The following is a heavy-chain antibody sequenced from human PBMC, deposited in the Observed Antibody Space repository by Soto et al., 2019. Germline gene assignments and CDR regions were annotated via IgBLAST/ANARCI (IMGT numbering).Heavy chain of an antibody. CDR2: IIPIFGTA. CDR3: ASYTNDYYDSSGYYV. CDR1: GGTFSSYA. J-gene: IGHJ4*02. V-gene: IGHV1-69*13. D-gene: IGHD3-22*01. Sequence: SVKVSCKASGGTFSSYAISWVRQAPGQGLEWVGGIIPIFGTANYAQKFQGRVTITADESTSTAYMELSSLRSEDTAVYYCASYTNDYYDSSGYYVWGQGTLVTVSS.